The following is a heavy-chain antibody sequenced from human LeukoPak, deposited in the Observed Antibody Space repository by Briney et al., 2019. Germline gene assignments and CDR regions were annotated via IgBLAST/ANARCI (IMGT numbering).Heavy chain of an antibody. CDR2: INHSGST. V-gene: IGHV4-34*01. CDR3: ARVVVVAATESYYFDY. D-gene: IGHD2-15*01. CDR1: GGSFSGYY. J-gene: IGHJ4*02. Sequence: SETLSLTCAVYGGSFSGYYWSWIRQPPGKGLEWIGEINHSGSTNYNPSLKSRVTISVDTSKNQFSLKLSSVTAADTAVYYCARVVVVAATESYYFDYWGQGTLVTVSS.